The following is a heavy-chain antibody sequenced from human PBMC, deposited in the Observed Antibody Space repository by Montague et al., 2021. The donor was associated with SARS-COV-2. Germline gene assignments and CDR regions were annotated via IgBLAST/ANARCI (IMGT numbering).Heavy chain of an antibody. Sequence: TLSLTCTVSGGSISSGSYYWSWIRQPAGKGLEWIGRIYTSGSTNYNPSLKSRVTISVDTSKNQFSLKLSSMTAADTAVYYCAREGGIAIFGVVILYYFDYWGQGTLVTVSS. CDR1: GGSISSGSYY. V-gene: IGHV4-61*02. CDR2: IYTSGST. J-gene: IGHJ4*02. D-gene: IGHD3-3*01. CDR3: AREGGIAIFGVVILYYFDY.